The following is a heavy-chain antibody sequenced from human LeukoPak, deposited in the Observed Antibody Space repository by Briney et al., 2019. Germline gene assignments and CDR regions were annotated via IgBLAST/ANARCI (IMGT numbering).Heavy chain of an antibody. V-gene: IGHV3-33*01. CDR2: IYSDGSKQ. CDR3: ARDVRSGYFGY. CDR1: GFIFNNYG. D-gene: IGHD3-22*01. Sequence: GGSLRLSCAASGFIFNNYGMHWVRQAPGKGLEWVAVIYSDGSKQNYADSVKGRFTISRDDSKNTVYLQMNSLRAEDTSVYSCARDVRSGYFGYWGQGTLVTVSS. J-gene: IGHJ4*02.